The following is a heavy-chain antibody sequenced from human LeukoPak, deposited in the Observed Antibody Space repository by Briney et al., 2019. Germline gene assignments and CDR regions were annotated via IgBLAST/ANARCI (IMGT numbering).Heavy chain of an antibody. CDR1: GGSISSYY. CDR3: ARDRAAMAHYFDY. Sequence: ASETLSLTCTVSGGSISSYYWSWIRQPPGKGLEWIGYIYYSGSTNYNPSLKGRVTISVDTSKNQFSLKLSSVTAADTAVYYCARDRAAMAHYFDYWGQGTLVTVSS. D-gene: IGHD5-18*01. J-gene: IGHJ4*02. V-gene: IGHV4-59*01. CDR2: IYYSGST.